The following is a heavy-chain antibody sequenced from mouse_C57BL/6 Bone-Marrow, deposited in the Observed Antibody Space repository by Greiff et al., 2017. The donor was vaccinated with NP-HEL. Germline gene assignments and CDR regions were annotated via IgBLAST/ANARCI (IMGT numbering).Heavy chain of an antibody. D-gene: IGHD2-4*01. J-gene: IGHJ3*01. CDR3: TRAGGLRPFAY. CDR1: GFTFSSYA. Sequence: EVNVVESGEGLVKPGGSLKLSCAASGFTFSSYAMSWVRQTPEKRLEWVAYISSGGDYIYYADTVKGRFTISRDNARNTLYLQLSSLKSEETAMYYGTRAGGLRPFAYWGQGTLVTVSA. CDR2: ISSGGDYI. V-gene: IGHV5-9-1*02.